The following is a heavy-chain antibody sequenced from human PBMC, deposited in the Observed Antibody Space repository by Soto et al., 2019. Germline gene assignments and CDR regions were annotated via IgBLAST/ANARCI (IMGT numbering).Heavy chain of an antibody. D-gene: IGHD6-19*01. CDR1: GFTFSSYW. Sequence: GGSLRLSCAASGFTFSSYWMSWVRQAPGKGLEWVANIKQDGSEKYYVDSVKGRFTISRDNAKNSLYLQMTSLRAEDTAVYYCARGAVAGTFDYWGQGTLVTVSS. CDR3: ARGAVAGTFDY. CDR2: IKQDGSEK. J-gene: IGHJ4*02. V-gene: IGHV3-7*03.